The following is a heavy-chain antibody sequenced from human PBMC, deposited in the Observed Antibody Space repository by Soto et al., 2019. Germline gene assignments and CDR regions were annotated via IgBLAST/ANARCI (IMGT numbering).Heavy chain of an antibody. V-gene: IGHV3-23*01. CDR2: ISGSGGST. J-gene: IGHJ5*01. D-gene: IGHD5-12*01. CDR1: GFTFSSYA. Sequence: EVQLLESGGGLVQPGGSLRLSCAASGFTFSSYAMSWVRQAPGKGLEWVSAISGSGGSTFYAGSVKGRFTISRDTPKNTLFLQMNSLRAEDTAVYYCAKDRGRGYDWFDSWGQGTLVTVSS. CDR3: AKDRGRGYDWFDS.